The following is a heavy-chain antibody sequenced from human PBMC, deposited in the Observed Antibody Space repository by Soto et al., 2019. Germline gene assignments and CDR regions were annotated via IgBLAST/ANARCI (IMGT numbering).Heavy chain of an antibody. CDR1: GFSLTTSGVC. D-gene: IGHD2-15*01. CDR2: ICWHDDK. V-gene: IGHV2-5*01. CDR3: AHTHGGEFQY. Sequence: PTQTLTLTCTFSGFSLTTSGVCFCWVRQPPGKALEWLVVICWHDDKRYSPSRRSRLTITKDTSKNQVVLTMTNMDPVDTATYYCAHTHGGEFQYWGQGTLVTSPQ. J-gene: IGHJ4*02.